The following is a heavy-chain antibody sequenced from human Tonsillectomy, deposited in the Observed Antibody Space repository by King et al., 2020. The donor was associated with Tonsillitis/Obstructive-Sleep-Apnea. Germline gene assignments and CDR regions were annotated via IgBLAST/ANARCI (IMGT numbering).Heavy chain of an antibody. CDR3: ARDFSYCNTTSCYIGGLDY. CDR2: ISYDGNKK. J-gene: IGHJ4*02. V-gene: IGHV3-30*04. D-gene: IGHD2-2*02. Sequence: QLVQSGGGVVQPGRSLRLSCAASGFTFSNYAMNWVRQAPGKGLEWVAVISYDGNKKYYADSVKGRFTISRDNSKSTLYLQMNSLRAEDTAVYYCARDFSYCNTTSCYIGGLDYWGQGTLVTVSS. CDR1: GFTFSNYA.